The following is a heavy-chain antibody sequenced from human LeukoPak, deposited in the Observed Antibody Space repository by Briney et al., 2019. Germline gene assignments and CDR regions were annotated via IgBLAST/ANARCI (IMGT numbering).Heavy chain of an antibody. D-gene: IGHD4-23*01. Sequence: HPGGSLRLSCEASAFTFSSYWMSWARQAPGKGLKWVANMKEEGGEKNYVNCVKGRFTISRDNAKQPLFLQMNSLRVEDTAVYYCASDRGYSNFDYWGQGTLVTVSS. CDR3: ASDRGYSNFDY. V-gene: IGHV3-7*01. CDR1: AFTFSSYW. CDR2: MKEEGGEK. J-gene: IGHJ4*02.